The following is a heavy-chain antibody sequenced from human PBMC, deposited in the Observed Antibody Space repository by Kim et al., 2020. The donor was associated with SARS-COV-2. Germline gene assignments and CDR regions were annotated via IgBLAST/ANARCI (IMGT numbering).Heavy chain of an antibody. CDR2: ISAYNGNA. CDR3: ARGHHSGSLWSCDA. Sequence: ASVKVSCKASGYTFTSYGFTWVRQAPGQGLEWLGWISAYNGNAKFAQNLQDRVTLTTDTSTSTAYMELRSLRPDDTAMYYCARGHHSGSLWSCDAWGQGTLVIVSS. D-gene: IGHD3-10*01. J-gene: IGHJ5*02. V-gene: IGHV1-18*04. CDR1: GYTFTSYG.